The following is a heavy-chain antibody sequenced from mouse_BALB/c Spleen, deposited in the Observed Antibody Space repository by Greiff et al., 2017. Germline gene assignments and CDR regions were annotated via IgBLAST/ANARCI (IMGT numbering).Heavy chain of an antibody. CDR1: GFAFSSYD. J-gene: IGHJ1*01. D-gene: IGHD1-1*01. Sequence: EAQLVESGGGLVKPGGSLKLSCAASGFAFSSYDMSWVRQTPEKRLEWVAYISSGGGSTYYPDTVKGRFTISRDNAKNTLYLQMSSLKSEDTAMYYCAREDYYYGSSYGNFDVWGAGTTVTVSS. CDR3: AREDYYYGSSYGNFDV. V-gene: IGHV5-12-1*01. CDR2: ISSGGGST.